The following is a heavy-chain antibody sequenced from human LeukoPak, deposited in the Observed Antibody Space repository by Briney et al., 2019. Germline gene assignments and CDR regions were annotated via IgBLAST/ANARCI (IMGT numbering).Heavy chain of an antibody. D-gene: IGHD3-9*01. Sequence: ASVKVSCKASGYTFTSYDINWVRQATGQGLEWMGWMNPNSGNTGYAQKFQGRVTMTRNTSISTAYMELSSLRSEDTAVYYCARGANYDILTGYFFDYWGQGTLVTVSS. J-gene: IGHJ4*02. CDR2: MNPNSGNT. CDR3: ARGANYDILTGYFFDY. CDR1: GYTFTSYD. V-gene: IGHV1-8*01.